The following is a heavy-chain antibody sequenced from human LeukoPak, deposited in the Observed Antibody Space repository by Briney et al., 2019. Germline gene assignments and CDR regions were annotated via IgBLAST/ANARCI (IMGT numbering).Heavy chain of an antibody. CDR3: AKGERELLLSVWFDP. D-gene: IGHD1-26*01. CDR2: ISGSGGST. V-gene: IGHV3-23*01. CDR1: GFSFSDHY. J-gene: IGHJ5*02. Sequence: PGGSLRLSCVASGFSFSDHYMEWVRQAPGKGLEWVSAISGSGGSTYYADSVKGRFTISRDNSKNTLYLQMNSLRAEDTAVYYCAKGERELLLSVWFDPWGQGTLVTVSS.